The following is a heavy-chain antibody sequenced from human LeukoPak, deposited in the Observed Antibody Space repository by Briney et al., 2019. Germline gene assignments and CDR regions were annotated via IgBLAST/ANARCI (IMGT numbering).Heavy chain of an antibody. J-gene: IGHJ4*02. CDR2: ISGSGGST. V-gene: IGHV3-23*01. CDR1: GSTFSSYA. Sequence: PGGSLRLSCAASGSTFSSYAMSWVRQAPGKGLEWVSAISGSGGSTYYADSVKGRFTISRDNSKNTLYLQMNSLRAEDTAVYYCAKDAITTLTYYYDSSGYQLWGQGTLVTVSS. CDR3: AKDAITTLTYYYDSSGYQL. D-gene: IGHD3-22*01.